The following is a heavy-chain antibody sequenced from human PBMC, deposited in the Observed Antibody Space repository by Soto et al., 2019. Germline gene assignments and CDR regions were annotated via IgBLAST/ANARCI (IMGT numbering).Heavy chain of an antibody. CDR2: INPSGGST. CDR1: GYTFTSYY. Sequence: QVQLVQSGAEVKKPGASVKVSCKASGYTFTSYYMHWVRQAPGQGLEWMGIINPSGGSTSYAQKFHGRVTMTRDTSTSTVYMELSSLRSEDTAVYYCAREGGTYYSDSSGYYSPKNNWFDPWGQGTLVTVSS. D-gene: IGHD3-22*01. V-gene: IGHV1-46*01. J-gene: IGHJ5*02. CDR3: AREGGTYYSDSSGYYSPKNNWFDP.